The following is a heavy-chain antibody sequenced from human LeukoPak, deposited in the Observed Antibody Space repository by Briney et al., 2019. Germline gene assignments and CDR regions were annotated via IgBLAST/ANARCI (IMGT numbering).Heavy chain of an antibody. CDR1: GGTFSSYA. CDR3: ARGPIVVVPATLAGGAFDI. D-gene: IGHD2-2*01. J-gene: IGHJ3*02. CDR2: IIPIFGTA. V-gene: IGHV1-69*13. Sequence: ASVKVSCKASGGTFSSYAISWVRQAPGQGLEWMGGIIPIFGTANYAQKFQGRVTITADESTSTAYMELSSLRSEDTAVYYCARGPIVVVPATLAGGAFDIWGQGTMVTVSS.